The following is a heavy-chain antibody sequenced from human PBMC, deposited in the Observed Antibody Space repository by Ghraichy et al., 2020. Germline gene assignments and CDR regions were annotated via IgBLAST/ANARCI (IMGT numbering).Heavy chain of an antibody. V-gene: IGHV3-23*01. J-gene: IGHJ4*02. CDR1: GFTFSSYA. CDR3: AKDQGGYYGSHRRKPNFDY. Sequence: GGSLRLSCAASGFTFSSYAMSWVRQAPGKGLEWVSAISGSGGSTYYADSVKGRFTISRDNSKNTLYLQMNSLRAEDTAVYYCAKDQGGYYGSHRRKPNFDYWGQGTLVTVSS. D-gene: IGHD3-10*01. CDR2: ISGSGGST.